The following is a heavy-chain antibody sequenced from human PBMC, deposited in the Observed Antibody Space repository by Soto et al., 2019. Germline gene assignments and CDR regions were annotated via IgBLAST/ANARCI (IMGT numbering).Heavy chain of an antibody. CDR3: ARAPDTYYDILTGYLNYYYYGMDV. Sequence: PSETLSLTCTVSGGSISSGDYYWGWIRQPPGKGLEWIGYIYYSGSTYYNPSLKSRVTISVDTSNNQFSLKLSSVTAAVTAVYYCARAPDTYYDILTGYLNYYYYGMDVWGQGTTVTVSS. D-gene: IGHD3-9*01. V-gene: IGHV4-30-4*01. J-gene: IGHJ6*02. CDR2: IYYSGST. CDR1: GGSISSGDYY.